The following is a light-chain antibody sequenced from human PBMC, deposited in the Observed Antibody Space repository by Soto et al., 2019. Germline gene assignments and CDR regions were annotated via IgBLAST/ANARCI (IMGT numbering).Light chain of an antibody. CDR2: DDI. CDR1: RIGSKS. CDR3: QVWDSSRDHYV. J-gene: IGLJ1*01. Sequence: SYELTQPPSVSVAPGQTARLTCGGNRIGSKSVQWYEQKAGQAPVLVDYDDIDRPSGIPGRFSGSKSGNTATLTISYVGAGDDADYYYQVWDSSRDHYVFGPGTKLTVL. V-gene: IGLV3-21*02.